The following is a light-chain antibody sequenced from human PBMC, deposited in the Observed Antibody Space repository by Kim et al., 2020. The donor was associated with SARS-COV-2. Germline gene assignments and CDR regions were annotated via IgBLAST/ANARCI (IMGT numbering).Light chain of an antibody. V-gene: IGKV1-33*01. CDR2: DAS. Sequence: DIQLTQSPSSLSASVGDRVTFACQASQDISTNLNWYQQRPGKAPKVLIYDASTLEAGVPSRFSGSGYGTEFTFTISSLQPEDVATYYCQQFDDMPLTFGGGTKVEI. CDR1: QDISTN. J-gene: IGKJ4*01. CDR3: QQFDDMPLT.